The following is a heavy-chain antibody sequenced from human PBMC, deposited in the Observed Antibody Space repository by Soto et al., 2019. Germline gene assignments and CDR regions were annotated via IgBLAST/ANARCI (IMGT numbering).Heavy chain of an antibody. V-gene: IGHV3-23*01. CDR1: GFTFSTYA. D-gene: IGHD5-18*01. CDR3: ATYSNFDYFDS. CDR2: ISGGRDDT. J-gene: IGHJ4*02. Sequence: GGSLRLSCVASGFTFSTYALSWVRQAPGKGLEWVSAISGGRDDTYYADSVKGRFTVSRDKSKSTLSLQMNSLRGEDTAIYYCATYSNFDYFDSWGQGTLVTVS.